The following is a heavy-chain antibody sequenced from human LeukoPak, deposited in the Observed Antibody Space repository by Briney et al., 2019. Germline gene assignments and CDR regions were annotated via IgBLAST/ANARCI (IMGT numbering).Heavy chain of an antibody. J-gene: IGHJ6*04. CDR2: SRNKANSYST. CDR1: GFSFSDYY. V-gene: IGHV3-72*01. Sequence: GGSLRLSCAASGFSFSDYYMDWVRPAPGKGLEWGARSRNKANSYSTEYAASVKGRFTISRDDSKNSLYLQMNSLKTEDTAVYYCSRGCGMARLRVPCYSAMDVWGKGTTVTVSS. D-gene: IGHD1-26*01. CDR3: SRGCGMARLRVPCYSAMDV.